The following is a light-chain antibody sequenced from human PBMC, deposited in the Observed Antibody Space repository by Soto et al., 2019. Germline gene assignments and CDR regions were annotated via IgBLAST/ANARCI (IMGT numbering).Light chain of an antibody. CDR1: QSVLSSSNNKNY. Sequence: DIVMTQSPDSLAVSLGERATINCKSSQSVLSSSNNKNYFAWYQQKSGQPPKLLISWASTRESGVPDRFSGSGSETDFTPSISSLQAEDVAVYYCQQYDTASRSFGQGNKVELK. J-gene: IGKJ1*01. CDR2: WAS. CDR3: QQYDTASRS. V-gene: IGKV4-1*01.